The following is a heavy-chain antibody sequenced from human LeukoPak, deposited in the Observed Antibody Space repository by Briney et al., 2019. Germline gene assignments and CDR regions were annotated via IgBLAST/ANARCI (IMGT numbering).Heavy chain of an antibody. CDR3: ARRGIAAAGTNWFDP. J-gene: IGHJ5*02. V-gene: IGHV5-51*01. CDR1: GSSFTSYW. CDR2: IYPGDSDT. Sequence: GESLKISCKGSGSSFTSYWIGWVRQMPGKGLEWMGIIYPGDSDTRYSPSFQGQVTISADKSISTAYLQWSSLKASDTAMYYCARRGIAAAGTNWFDPWGQGTLVTVSS. D-gene: IGHD6-13*01.